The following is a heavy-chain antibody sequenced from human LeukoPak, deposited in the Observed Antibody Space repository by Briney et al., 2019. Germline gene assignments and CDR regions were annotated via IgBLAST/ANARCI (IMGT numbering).Heavy chain of an antibody. Sequence: GGSLRLSCAASGFTFSSYAMHWVRQAPGKGLEWVAVISYDGSNKYYADSVKGRFTISRDNAKNSLYLQMNSLRAEDTAVYYCARARSSSSGDYWGQGTLVTVFS. CDR1: GFTFSSYA. CDR2: ISYDGSNK. V-gene: IGHV3-30-3*01. D-gene: IGHD6-6*01. J-gene: IGHJ4*02. CDR3: ARARSSSSGDY.